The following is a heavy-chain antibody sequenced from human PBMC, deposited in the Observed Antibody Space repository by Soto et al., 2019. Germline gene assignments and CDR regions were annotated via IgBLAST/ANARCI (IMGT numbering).Heavy chain of an antibody. CDR1: GNTVPNYA. V-gene: IGHV1-3*01. CDR2: INGGNGNT. D-gene: IGHD3-3*01. J-gene: IGHJ4*02. Sequence: ASVKVSCKASGNTVPNYAIHWVRQAPGQRLEWMGWINGGNGNTYYSEHFQGRVTFTRDTSAATVYMQLSSLTSEDTAVYYCAKGVWSGPPRPYYLVYWGQGTLVPVSS. CDR3: AKGVWSGPPRPYYLVY.